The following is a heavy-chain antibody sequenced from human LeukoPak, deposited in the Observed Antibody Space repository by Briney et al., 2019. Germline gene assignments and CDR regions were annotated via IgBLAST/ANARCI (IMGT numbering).Heavy chain of an antibody. CDR2: IYHSGST. Sequence: PSETLSLTCAVSGGSISSSNWWSWVRQPPGKGLEWIGEIYHSGSTNYNPSLKSRVTISVDTSKNQFSLKLSSVTAADTAIYYCARLSGWHAGYYFDYWGQGTLVTVSS. J-gene: IGHJ4*02. CDR1: GGSISSSNW. V-gene: IGHV4-4*02. CDR3: ARLSGWHAGYYFDY. D-gene: IGHD6-19*01.